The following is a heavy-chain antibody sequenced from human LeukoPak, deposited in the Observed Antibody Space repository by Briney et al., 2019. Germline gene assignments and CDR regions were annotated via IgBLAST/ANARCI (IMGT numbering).Heavy chain of an antibody. CDR1: GFTVSSNY. D-gene: IGHD7-27*01. Sequence: GGSLRLSCAASGFTVSSNYMSWVRQAPGKGLEWVSVIYSGGTTYYADSVKGRFTISRDNSKNTLYVQMNSLRAEDTAVYYCARGGLGRAFGIWGQGTMVTVSS. CDR2: IYSGGTT. J-gene: IGHJ3*02. CDR3: ARGGLGRAFGI. V-gene: IGHV3-53*01.